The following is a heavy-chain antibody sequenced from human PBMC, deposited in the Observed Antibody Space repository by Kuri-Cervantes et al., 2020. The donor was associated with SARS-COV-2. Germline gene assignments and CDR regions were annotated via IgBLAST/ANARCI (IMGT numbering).Heavy chain of an antibody. D-gene: IGHD2-2*01. V-gene: IGHV1-2*02. CDR3: ARDGYCSSTSCPYYGMDV. Sequence: ASVKVSCKASGYTFTSYAMNWVRQAPGQGLEWMGWINPNSGGTNYAQKFQGRVTMTRDTSISTAYMELSRLRSDDTAVYYCARDGYCSSTSCPYYGMDVWGQGTTVTVSS. CDR1: GYTFTSYA. J-gene: IGHJ6*02. CDR2: INPNSGGT.